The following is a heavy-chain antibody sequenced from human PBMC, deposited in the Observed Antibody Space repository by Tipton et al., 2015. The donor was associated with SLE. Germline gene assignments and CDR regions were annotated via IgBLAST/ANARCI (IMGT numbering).Heavy chain of an antibody. CDR1: YFSITTLYY. J-gene: IGHJ4*02. Sequence: GLVKPSETLSLTCDVSYFSITTLYYWHWIRQSPGKALEWIGYIYFDGNSNGRGNYNPSLKSRVTMSVDPSKMQFSLNLNSVTAADTALYFCARGVAERLGLDFWGQGSLVTVSS. D-gene: IGHD6-19*01. CDR3: ARGVAERLGLDF. V-gene: IGHV4-59*01. CDR2: IYFDGNS.